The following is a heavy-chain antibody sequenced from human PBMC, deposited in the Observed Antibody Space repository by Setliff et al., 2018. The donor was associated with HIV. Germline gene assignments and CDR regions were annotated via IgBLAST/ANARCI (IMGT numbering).Heavy chain of an antibody. J-gene: IGHJ6*03. CDR3: ASLRGDYVGQYYYYMDI. CDR2: IFPGDSDT. CDR1: GFNFNTDW. V-gene: IGHV5-51*01. Sequence: GESLKISCTGSGFNFNTDWIVWVRQIPGKGLEWMGSIFPGDSDTRYSPSFQDQVTISVDKSISTAYLQWRSLKALDTAFYYCASLRGDYVGQYYYYMDIWGKGTTVTVSS. D-gene: IGHD4-17*01.